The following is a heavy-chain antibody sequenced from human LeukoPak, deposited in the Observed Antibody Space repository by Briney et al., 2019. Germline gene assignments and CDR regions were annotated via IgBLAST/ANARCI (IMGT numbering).Heavy chain of an antibody. CDR2: IYYSGST. CDR3: ARDGVEGAFDI. D-gene: IGHD3-3*01. CDR1: GGSISSYY. V-gene: IGHV4-59*12. J-gene: IGHJ3*02. Sequence: PSETLSLTCTVSGGSISSYYWSWIRQPPGKGLEWIGYIYYSGSTNYNPSLKSRVTISVDTSKNQFSLKLSSVTAADTAVYYCARDGVEGAFDIWGQGTMVTVSS.